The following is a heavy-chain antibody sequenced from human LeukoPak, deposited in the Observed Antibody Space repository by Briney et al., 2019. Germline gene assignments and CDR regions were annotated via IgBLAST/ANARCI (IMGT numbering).Heavy chain of an antibody. Sequence: GASVKVSCKASGGTFSSYAISWVRQAPGQGLEWMGGIIPIFGTANYAQKFQGRVTITADKSTSTAYMELSSLRSEDTAVYYCASYYYDSSGDEPLDAFDIWGQGTMVTVSS. D-gene: IGHD3-22*01. J-gene: IGHJ3*02. CDR2: IIPIFGTA. V-gene: IGHV1-69*06. CDR1: GGTFSSYA. CDR3: ASYYYDSSGDEPLDAFDI.